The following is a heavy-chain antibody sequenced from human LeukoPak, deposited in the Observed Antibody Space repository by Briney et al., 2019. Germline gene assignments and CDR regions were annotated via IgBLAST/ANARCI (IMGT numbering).Heavy chain of an antibody. CDR3: AKAYCGGDCYPGDY. CDR1: GFTFDAYA. CDR2: IGGDGTDT. D-gene: IGHD2-21*02. V-gene: IGHV3-43*02. J-gene: IGHJ4*02. Sequence: GGSLRLSCVVSGFTFDAYAMHWVRQAPGRGVEWVSLIGGDGTDTYYANSVTGRFTISRDNSKKSLYLQMSSLRTEDTALYYCAKAYCGGDCYPGDYWGQGTLVTVSS.